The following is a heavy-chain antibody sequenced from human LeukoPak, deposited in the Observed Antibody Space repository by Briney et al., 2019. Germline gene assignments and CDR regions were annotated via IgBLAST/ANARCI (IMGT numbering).Heavy chain of an antibody. D-gene: IGHD2-21*01. CDR3: SRDLKFRGVEFYY. CDR2: IKQDGSEK. Sequence: GGSLRLSCAASGFTFSSYWMSWVRQAPGKGLEWVANIKQDGSEKYYVDSVKGRFTISRDNAKISLYVQVKSLRGEDRAVYYCSRDLKFRGVEFYYWGQGALVTVSS. V-gene: IGHV3-7*01. CDR1: GFTFSSYW. J-gene: IGHJ4*02.